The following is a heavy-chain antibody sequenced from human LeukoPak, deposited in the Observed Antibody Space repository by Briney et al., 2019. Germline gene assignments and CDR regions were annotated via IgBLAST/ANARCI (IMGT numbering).Heavy chain of an antibody. CDR1: GFTFSSYA. J-gene: IGHJ4*02. CDR3: AKDATASPYFHWFDN. CDR2: ISCGDRK. Sequence: GGSLRLSCAAPGFTFSSYAMNWVRQAPGKGLGWVVSISCGDRKFHAESVKGRFTISRDKSKDTLYLQMNSLRAEDTAVYYCAKDATASPYFHWFDNWGQGTQVIVSS. V-gene: IGHV3-23*01. D-gene: IGHD3-9*01.